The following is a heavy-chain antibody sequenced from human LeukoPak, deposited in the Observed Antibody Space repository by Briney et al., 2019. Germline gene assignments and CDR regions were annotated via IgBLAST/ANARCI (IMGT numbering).Heavy chain of an antibody. CDR1: GFTFSDYY. CDR2: ISSSSSYT. CDR3: AINSIVVPAAMDFDY. Sequence: GGSLRLSCAASGFTFSDYYMSWIRQAPGKGLEWVSYISSSSSYTNYADSVKGRFTISRDNAKNSLYLQMNSLRAEDTAVYHCAINSIVVPAAMDFDYWGQGTLVTVSS. V-gene: IGHV3-11*06. D-gene: IGHD2-2*01. J-gene: IGHJ4*02.